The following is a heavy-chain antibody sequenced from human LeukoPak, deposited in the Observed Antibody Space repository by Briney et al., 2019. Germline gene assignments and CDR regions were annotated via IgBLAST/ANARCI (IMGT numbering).Heavy chain of an antibody. V-gene: IGHV3-7*01. J-gene: IGHJ4*02. CDR1: GFSFSSHW. CDR2: IKHDGSEK. CDR3: TRHLIHSSSWYDYFDY. D-gene: IGHD6-13*01. Sequence: GGSLRLSCAASGFSFSSHWMTWVRQAPGKGLEWVASIKHDGSEKYYLDSVEGRFTISRDDARNSLYLQMNSLRDEDTAVYYCTRHLIHSSSWYDYFDYWGQGTLVTVSS.